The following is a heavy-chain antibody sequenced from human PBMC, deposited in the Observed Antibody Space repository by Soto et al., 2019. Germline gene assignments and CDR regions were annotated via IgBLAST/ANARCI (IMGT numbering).Heavy chain of an antibody. CDR2: IWHDASNR. Sequence: QAQLVESGGGVVQLGRSLRLSCAASGFSFSRHGMNWVRQAPGKGLDWVAVIWHDASNRYYADSVKGRFTISRDNSRNTLYLQMNSLTAEDTATYYCATIGPLTTNYAMDLWGQGTTVTVSS. J-gene: IGHJ6*02. D-gene: IGHD4-4*01. CDR1: GFSFSRHG. V-gene: IGHV3-33*01. CDR3: ATIGPLTTNYAMDL.